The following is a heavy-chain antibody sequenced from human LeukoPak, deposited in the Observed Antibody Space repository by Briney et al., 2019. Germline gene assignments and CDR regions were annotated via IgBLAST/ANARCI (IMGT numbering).Heavy chain of an antibody. Sequence: GGSLRLSCVGSGFTFSSYSMNWVRQAPGTGLDWVAYISSSSSPIYYADSVKGRFTISRDNAKNSLYLQMNSLRAEDTAVYYCARDYYDSSGNSYYYYGMDVWGQGTTVTVSS. D-gene: IGHD3-22*01. V-gene: IGHV3-21*05. J-gene: IGHJ6*02. CDR3: ARDYYDSSGNSYYYYGMDV. CDR1: GFTFSSYS. CDR2: ISSSSSPI.